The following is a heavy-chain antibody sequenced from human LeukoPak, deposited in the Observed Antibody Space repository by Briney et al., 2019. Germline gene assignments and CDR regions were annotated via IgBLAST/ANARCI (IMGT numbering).Heavy chain of an antibody. J-gene: IGHJ4*02. Sequence: SETLSLTCTVFGDSIISGGYYWSWTRHHPGKGLEWIGYIYYSGSTYYNPSLKSRVTISLDTSKNQFSLKLSSVTAADTAVYYCAMTGRGNYWGQGTLVTVSS. CDR2: IYYSGST. CDR3: AMTGRGNY. V-gene: IGHV4-61*08. CDR1: GDSIISGGYY.